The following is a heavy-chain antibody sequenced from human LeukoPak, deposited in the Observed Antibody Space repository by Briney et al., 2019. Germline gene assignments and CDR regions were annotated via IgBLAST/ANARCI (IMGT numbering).Heavy chain of an antibody. CDR3: ARDSGWGNYRSVDYFDY. D-gene: IGHD3-16*02. CDR1: GYTFTGYY. Sequence: ASVKVSCKASGYTFTGYYMHWGRQAPGQGLEWMGWINPNSAGATNYAQKFQGRVTMTRDTSISTASMELRRLKSDDSAVYYCARDSGWGNYRSVDYFDYWGQGTLVTVSS. CDR2: INPNSAGAT. V-gene: IGHV1-2*02. J-gene: IGHJ4*02.